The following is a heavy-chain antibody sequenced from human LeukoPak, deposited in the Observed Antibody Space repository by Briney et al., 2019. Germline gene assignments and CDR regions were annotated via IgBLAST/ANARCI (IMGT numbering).Heavy chain of an antibody. CDR1: GGSFSGYY. CDR2: IKHSGST. J-gene: IGHJ4*02. V-gene: IGHV4-34*01. Sequence: SETLSLTCAVYGGSFSGYYWSWIRQPPGKGLEWIGEIKHSGSTNYNPSLKSRVTISVDTSKNQFSLKLSSVTAADTAVYYCATRGRGYSGYGRLYYFDYWDQGTLVTVSS. CDR3: ATRGRGYSGYGRLYYFDY. D-gene: IGHD5-12*01.